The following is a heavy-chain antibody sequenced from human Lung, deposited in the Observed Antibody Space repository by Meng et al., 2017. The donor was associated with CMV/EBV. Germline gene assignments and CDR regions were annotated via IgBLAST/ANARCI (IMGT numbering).Heavy chain of an antibody. CDR3: AKDGSDSSLGWLDP. CDR1: GFTFDDHA. Sequence: SXAASGFTFDDHAMHWVRQRPGKGLEWVSLITWDGGNTYYADSVKGRFTISRDNSKNSLYLQMNSLRTEDTALYYCAKDGSDSSLGWLDPWGQGXLVTFSS. D-gene: IGHD2-15*01. V-gene: IGHV3-43D*03. CDR2: ITWDGGNT. J-gene: IGHJ5*02.